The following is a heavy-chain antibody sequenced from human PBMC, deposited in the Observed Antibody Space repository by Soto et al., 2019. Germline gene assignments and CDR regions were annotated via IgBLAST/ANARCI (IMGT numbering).Heavy chain of an antibody. D-gene: IGHD6-19*01. V-gene: IGHV1-18*01. CDR1: GYTFTSYG. J-gene: IGHJ6*02. Sequence: QVQLVQSGAEVKKPGASVKVSCKASGYTFTSYGISWVRQAPGQGLEWMGWISAYNGNTNYAQKLQGRVTMTTDTSTSTAYMELRRLRSDDTAVYYCARDSGYSSGWYVSDYYYGMDVWGQGTTVTVSS. CDR2: ISAYNGNT. CDR3: ARDSGYSSGWYVSDYYYGMDV.